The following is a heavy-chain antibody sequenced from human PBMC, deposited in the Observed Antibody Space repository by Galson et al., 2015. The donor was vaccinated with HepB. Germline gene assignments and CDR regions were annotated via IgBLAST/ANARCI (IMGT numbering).Heavy chain of an antibody. Sequence: SLRLSCAASGFTLSSYAMSWVRQAPGKGLEWVSAISGSGGSTYYADSVKGRFTISRDNSKNTLYLQMNSLRAEDTAVYYCAKDPGYGDYYFDYWGQGTLVTVSS. CDR2: ISGSGGST. J-gene: IGHJ4*02. D-gene: IGHD4-17*01. V-gene: IGHV3-23*01. CDR1: GFTLSSYA. CDR3: AKDPGYGDYYFDY.